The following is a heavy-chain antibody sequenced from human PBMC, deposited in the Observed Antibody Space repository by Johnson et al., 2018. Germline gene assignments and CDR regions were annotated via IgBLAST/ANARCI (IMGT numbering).Heavy chain of an antibody. J-gene: IGHJ6*04. V-gene: IGHV4-59*01. Sequence: QVQLQESGPGLVKPSETLSLTCTVFSGSISHYYWSWIRQSPGKGLEWLGFIYSSGSFNYNPSLKRRVPMSLDTSNQQFSLKLSSVTAADTAVYYCARETTGATEGLDVWGKGTTVTVSS. CDR2: IYSSGSF. CDR1: SGSISHYY. D-gene: IGHD1-26*01. CDR3: ARETTGATEGLDV.